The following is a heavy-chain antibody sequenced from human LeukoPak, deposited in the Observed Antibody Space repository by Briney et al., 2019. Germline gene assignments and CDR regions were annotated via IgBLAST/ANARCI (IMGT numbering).Heavy chain of an antibody. CDR3: ATDQPSSGWF. CDR1: GYTLTELS. D-gene: IGHD6-19*01. J-gene: IGHJ4*02. Sequence: ASVTVSFTVSGYTLTELSMQWVRQAPGKGLEWMGGFDPEDGETIYAQKFQGRVTMTEDTSTDTAYMELSSLRSEDTAVYYCATDQPSSGWFWGQGTLVTVSS. V-gene: IGHV1-24*01. CDR2: FDPEDGET.